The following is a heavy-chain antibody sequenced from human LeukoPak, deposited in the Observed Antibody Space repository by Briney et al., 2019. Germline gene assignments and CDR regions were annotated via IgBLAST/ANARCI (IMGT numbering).Heavy chain of an antibody. V-gene: IGHV3-74*01. Sequence: GGSLRLSCAAFGFTFSRNWMHWVRQAPEKGLVWVSRINSDGSITNYADSVKGRFTISRDNAKNTLYLQMSSLRAEDTAVYYCAKIDAYWGQGTLVTVSS. CDR1: GFTFSRNW. CDR2: INSDGSIT. CDR3: AKIDAY. J-gene: IGHJ4*02.